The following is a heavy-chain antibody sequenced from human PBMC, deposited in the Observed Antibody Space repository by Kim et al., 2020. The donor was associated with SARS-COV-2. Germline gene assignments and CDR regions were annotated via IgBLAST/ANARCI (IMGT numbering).Heavy chain of an antibody. CDR1: GYTFTDYY. CDR3: ANSRTRYGSDNYYNPHFDY. D-gene: IGHD3-10*01. V-gene: IGHV1-46*01. Sequence: ASVKVSCKASGYTFTDYYIHWLRQAPGQGLEWVGVINPSGGSTSYAQKFQGRAIMARDTSTSTVYMELTSLRFEDTAVYYCANSRTRYGSDNYYNPHFDYWGQGTLVTVSS. J-gene: IGHJ4*02. CDR2: INPSGGST.